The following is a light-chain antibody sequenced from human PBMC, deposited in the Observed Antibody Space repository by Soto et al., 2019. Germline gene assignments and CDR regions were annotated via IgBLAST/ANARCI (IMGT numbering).Light chain of an antibody. CDR3: QSYDSSLSGSYVV. V-gene: IGLV1-40*01. Sequence: QSVLTQPPSVSGAPGQRVTISCTGSRSNIGAGYDVHWYQQLPGAAPKLLIYGNNNRPSGVPDRISGSKSGTSASLAITGLRAEDEADYYCQSYDSSLSGSYVVFGGGTKVTVL. J-gene: IGLJ2*01. CDR2: GNN. CDR1: RSNIGAGYD.